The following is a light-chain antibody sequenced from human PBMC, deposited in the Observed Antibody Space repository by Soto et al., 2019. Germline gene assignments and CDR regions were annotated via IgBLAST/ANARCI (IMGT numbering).Light chain of an antibody. V-gene: IGLV2-23*01. CDR3: CSYAGSDTYV. J-gene: IGLJ1*01. Sequence: QSALTQPASVSGSPGQSITISCTGTSSDVGSYNLVSWYQQHPGKAPKLMLYEGSKRPSGVSNRFSGYKSGNTASLTISGLQAEDEADYYCCSYAGSDTYVFGTGTKLTVL. CDR1: SSDVGSYNL. CDR2: EGS.